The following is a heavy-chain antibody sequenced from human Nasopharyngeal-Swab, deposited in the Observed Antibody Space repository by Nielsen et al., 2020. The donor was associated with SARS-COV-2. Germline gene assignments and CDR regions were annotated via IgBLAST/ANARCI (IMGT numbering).Heavy chain of an antibody. Sequence: SLKISCAGSGFPFDDYAIHWVRQAPGKGLEWVSSITWNSGSRDYADSVKGRFTISRDNAKNSLYLQMNSLRPEDTALYYCARGTADHSNPSFDYWGQRVLVTVSS. D-gene: IGHD4-11*01. CDR1: GFPFDDYA. CDR3: ARGTADHSNPSFDY. CDR2: ITWNSGSR. J-gene: IGHJ4*02. V-gene: IGHV3-9*01.